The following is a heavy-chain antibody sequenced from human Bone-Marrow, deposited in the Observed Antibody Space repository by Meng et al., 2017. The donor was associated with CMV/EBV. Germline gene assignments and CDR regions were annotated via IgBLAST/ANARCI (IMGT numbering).Heavy chain of an antibody. J-gene: IGHJ4*02. CDR2: ISSSSAI. D-gene: IGHD2-2*01. CDR3: ARDPRVKSYVVVPAASDY. V-gene: IGHV3-69-1*01. Sequence: GESLKISCAASGFTFSDYYMNWVRQAPGKGLAWVSSISSSSAIYYADSVKGRFTISRDNAKNSLYLQMNSLRAEDTAVHYCARDPRVKSYVVVPAASDYWGQGTMVTVSS. CDR1: GFTFSDYY.